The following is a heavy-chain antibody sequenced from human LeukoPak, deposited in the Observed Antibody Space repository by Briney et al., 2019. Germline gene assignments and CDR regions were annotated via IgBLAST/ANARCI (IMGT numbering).Heavy chain of an antibody. V-gene: IGHV3-53*01. D-gene: IGHD5-24*01. J-gene: IGHJ6*02. CDR3: AESRDGYKTYGMDV. CDR2: IYSGGST. Sequence: PGGSLRLSCAASGFTVSSNYMSWVRQAPGKGLEWVSVIYSGGSTYYADSVKGRFTISRDNSKNTLYLQMNSLRAEDTAVYHCAESRDGYKTYGMDVWGQGTTVTVSS. CDR1: GFTVSSNY.